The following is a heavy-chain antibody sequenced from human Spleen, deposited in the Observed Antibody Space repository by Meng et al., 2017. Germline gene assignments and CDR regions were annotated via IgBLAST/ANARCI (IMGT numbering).Heavy chain of an antibody. J-gene: IGHJ4*02. CDR3: ARYRSGYYTTIDY. D-gene: IGHD3-22*01. Sequence: ASVKVSCKASGYTFTRHAMIWVRQAPGQGLEWMGWISAYNGNTNYAQKLQGRVTMTTDTSTSTAYMELRSLRSDDTAVYYCARYRSGYYTTIDYWGQGTLVTVSS. CDR2: ISAYNGNT. CDR1: GYTFTRHA. V-gene: IGHV1-18*01.